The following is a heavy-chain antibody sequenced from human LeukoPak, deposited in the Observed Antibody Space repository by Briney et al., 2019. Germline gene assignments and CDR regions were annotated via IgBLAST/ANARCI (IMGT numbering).Heavy chain of an antibody. J-gene: IGHJ4*02. D-gene: IGHD4-17*01. V-gene: IGHV3-23*01. CDR1: GFTFSNSA. CDR2: ISGSGGST. Sequence: GGSLRLSCAASGFTFSNSAMSWVRQAPGKGLEWVSAISGSGGSTYYADSVKGRFTISRDNSKNTVYLQMNSLRAEDTAVYYCARDGAVTNGRYFDYWGQGTLVTVSS. CDR3: ARDGAVTNGRYFDY.